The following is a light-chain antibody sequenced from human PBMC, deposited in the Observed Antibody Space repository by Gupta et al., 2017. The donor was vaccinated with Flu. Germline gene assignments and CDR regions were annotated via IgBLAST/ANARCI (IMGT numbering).Light chain of an antibody. CDR2: GNT. CDR3: QSFDSSLRGSV. J-gene: IGLJ3*02. V-gene: IGLV1-40*01. CDR1: TSNIGADYD. Sequence: QSLLTQPPPVSGAPGQRVTISCTGNTSNIGADYDVHWYQQLPGTAPKLLIYGNTNRPSGVPDRFSGSKSGASASLAITGLQAEDEADYYCQSFDSSLRGSVFGGGTKLTVL.